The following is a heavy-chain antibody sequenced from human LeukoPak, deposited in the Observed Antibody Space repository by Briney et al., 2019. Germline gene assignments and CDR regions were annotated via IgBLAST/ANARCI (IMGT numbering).Heavy chain of an antibody. J-gene: IGHJ3*02. CDR2: ISWNSGSI. CDR1: GFTFDDYA. CDR3: AKDISMANTLDAFDI. D-gene: IGHD1/OR15-1a*01. Sequence: PGGSLRLSCTASGFTFDDYAMHWVRQAPGKGLEWVSGISWNSGSIGYADSVKGRFTIFRDNAKNSLYLQMNSLRAEDTALYYCAKDISMANTLDAFDIWGQGTMVTVSS. V-gene: IGHV3-9*01.